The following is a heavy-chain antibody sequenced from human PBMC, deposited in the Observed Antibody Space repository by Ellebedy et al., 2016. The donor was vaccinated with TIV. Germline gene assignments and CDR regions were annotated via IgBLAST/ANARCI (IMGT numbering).Heavy chain of an antibody. D-gene: IGHD3-22*01. J-gene: IGHJ6*02. CDR3: ARDLHYYDSSGSYYYYGMDV. CDR1: GGTFSSYA. Sequence: SVKVSCXASGGTFSSYAISWVRQAPGQGLEWMGRIIPILGIANYAQKFQGRVTITADKSTSTAYMELSSLRSEDTAVYYCARDLHYYDSSGSYYYYGMDVWGQGTTVTVSS. CDR2: IIPILGIA. V-gene: IGHV1-69*04.